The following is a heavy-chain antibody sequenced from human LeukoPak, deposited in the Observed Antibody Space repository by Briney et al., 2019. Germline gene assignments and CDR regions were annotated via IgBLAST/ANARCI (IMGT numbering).Heavy chain of an antibody. J-gene: IGHJ4*02. D-gene: IGHD6-13*01. CDR2: ISGSGGST. V-gene: IGHV3-23*01. Sequence: GGSLRLSCAASGFTFSSYAMSWVRQAPGKGLEWVSAISGSGGSTYYADSVKGRFTISRDNAKNSLYLQMNSLRAEDTAVYYCARDIGIGSWYEGVYWGQGTLVTVSS. CDR1: GFTFSSYA. CDR3: ARDIGIGSWYEGVY.